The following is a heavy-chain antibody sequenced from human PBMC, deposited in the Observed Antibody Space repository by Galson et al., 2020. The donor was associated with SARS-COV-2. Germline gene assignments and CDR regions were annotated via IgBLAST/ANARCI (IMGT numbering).Heavy chain of an antibody. CDR3: AKDSTDSGSYLGSFLGTGGDY. D-gene: IGHD1-26*01. CDR1: GFTFSSYG. V-gene: IGHV3-30*18. CDR2: ISYDGSNK. J-gene: IGHJ4*02. Sequence: GGSLRLSCAASGFTFSSYGMHWVRQAPGKGLEWVAVISYDGSNKYYADSVKGRFTISRDNSKNTLYLQMNSLRAEDTAVYYCAKDSTDSGSYLGSFLGTGGDYWGQGTLVTVSS.